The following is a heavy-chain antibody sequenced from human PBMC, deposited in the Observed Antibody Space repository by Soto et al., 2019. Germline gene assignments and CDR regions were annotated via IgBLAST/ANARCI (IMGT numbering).Heavy chain of an antibody. CDR1: GGTFSSYA. D-gene: IGHD2-15*01. V-gene: IGHV1-69*13. Sequence: SVKVSCKASGGTFSSYAISWVRQAPGQGLEWMGGIIPIFGTANYAQKFQGRVTITADESTSTAYMELSSLRSEDTAVYYCARGSSVVVVAANYYYYGMDVWGQGTTVTVSS. J-gene: IGHJ6*02. CDR3: ARGSSVVVVAANYYYYGMDV. CDR2: IIPIFGTA.